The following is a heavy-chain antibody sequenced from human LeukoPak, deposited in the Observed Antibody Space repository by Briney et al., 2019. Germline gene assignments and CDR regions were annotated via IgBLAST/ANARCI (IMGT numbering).Heavy chain of an antibody. CDR2: IIPIFGTA. Sequence: ASVTVSCKASGGTFSSYAISWVRQAPGQGLEWMGGIIPIFGTANYAQKFQGRVTITADKSTSTAYMELSSLRSEDTAVYYCARVGCSGGSCHSWFDYWGQGTLVTVSS. CDR3: ARVGCSGGSCHSWFDY. D-gene: IGHD2-15*01. V-gene: IGHV1-69*06. CDR1: GGTFSSYA. J-gene: IGHJ4*02.